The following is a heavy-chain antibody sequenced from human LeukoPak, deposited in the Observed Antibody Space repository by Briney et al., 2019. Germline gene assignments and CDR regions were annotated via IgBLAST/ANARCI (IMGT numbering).Heavy chain of an antibody. CDR1: GFTFSRYA. V-gene: IGHV3-23*01. D-gene: IGHD3-22*01. CDR2: ISGSGGST. J-gene: IGHJ4*02. Sequence: QSGGSLRLSCAASGFTFSRYAMSWVRQAPGKGLEWVSAISGSGGSTYYADSVKGRFTTSRDNSKNTLYLQMNSLRAEDTAVYYCARDGGRNDSSGYYYEYFDYWGQGTLVTVSS. CDR3: ARDGGRNDSSGYYYEYFDY.